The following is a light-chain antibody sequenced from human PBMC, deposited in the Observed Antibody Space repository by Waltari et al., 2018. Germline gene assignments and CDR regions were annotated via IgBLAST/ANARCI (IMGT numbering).Light chain of an antibody. Sequence: DIQMTQSPSSLSASVGDRVTITCRASQTISNNLNWYQQKPGKAPKLLIYAASSLPSVVPSRFSGSGSGTDFTLTISSLQPEDFATYFCQQSYSTPLTFGGGTKVEIK. CDR1: QTISNN. CDR3: QQSYSTPLT. CDR2: AAS. V-gene: IGKV1-39*01. J-gene: IGKJ4*01.